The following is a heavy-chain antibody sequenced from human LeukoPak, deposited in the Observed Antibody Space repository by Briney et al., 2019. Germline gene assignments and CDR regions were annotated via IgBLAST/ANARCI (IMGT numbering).Heavy chain of an antibody. D-gene: IGHD5-24*01. CDR3: ARCSYRAEMATIPWGLGVDY. CDR1: GGSISSSSYY. CDR2: INHSGST. Sequence: SETLSLTCTVSGGSISSSSYYWGWLRQPPGKGLEWIGEINHSGSTNYNPSLKSRVTISVDTSKNQFSLKLSSVTAADTAVYYCARCSYRAEMATIPWGLGVDYWGQGTLVTVSS. V-gene: IGHV4-39*07. J-gene: IGHJ4*02.